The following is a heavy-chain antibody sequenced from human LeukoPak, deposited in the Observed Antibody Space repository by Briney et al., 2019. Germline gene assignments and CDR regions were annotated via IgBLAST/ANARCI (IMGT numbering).Heavy chain of an antibody. J-gene: IGHJ4*02. Sequence: GGSLRLSCAASGFSFSSYWMSWVRQAPGKGLEGVANIKKDESEKDYVDSVKGRFTISRDNAKNSLYLQMNSLRAEDTAVYYCATYSGAHHKTFDDWGEGTLVTVSS. CDR2: IKKDESEK. V-gene: IGHV3-7*03. D-gene: IGHD1-26*01. CDR3: ATYSGAHHKTFDD. CDR1: GFSFSSYW.